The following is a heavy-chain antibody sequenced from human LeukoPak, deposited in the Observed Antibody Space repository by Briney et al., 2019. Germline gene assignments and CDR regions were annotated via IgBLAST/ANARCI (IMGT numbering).Heavy chain of an antibody. CDR1: GFTFSSYS. J-gene: IGHJ4*02. V-gene: IGHV3-30-3*01. Sequence: QTGGSLRLSCAASGFTFSSYSMHWVRQAPGKGLEWVALISYDGSNKYYADSVKGRFTISRDNPKNTLYLEMNSLRAEDTAVYYFTRHLGYSDGHPFDHWGQGSLVTVSS. CDR2: ISYDGSNK. D-gene: IGHD5-18*01. CDR3: TRHLGYSDGHPFDH.